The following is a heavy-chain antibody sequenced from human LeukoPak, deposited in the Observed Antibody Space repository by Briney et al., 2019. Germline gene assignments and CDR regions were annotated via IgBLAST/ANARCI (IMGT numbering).Heavy chain of an antibody. CDR3: AKGCTSLKYDS. D-gene: IGHD2-15*01. CDR1: GFTFNTYA. V-gene: IGHV3-23*01. J-gene: IGHJ4*02. CDR2: ISSRGGST. Sequence: GEALRLSCAASGFTFNTYAMSWVRQAPGKGLEWVSAISSRGGSTFHADSVKGGVTISRDNSKNTLYLQMNSLKAEETAVYYCAKGCTSLKYDSWGPGTLVTVSS.